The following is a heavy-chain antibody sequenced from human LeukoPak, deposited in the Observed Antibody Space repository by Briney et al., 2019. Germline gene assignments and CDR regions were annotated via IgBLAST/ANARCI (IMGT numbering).Heavy chain of an antibody. CDR2: INHSGST. D-gene: IGHD3-22*01. Sequence: SETLSLTCAVYGGSFSGYYWSWIRQPPGKGLEWIGEINHSGSTNYNPSLKSRVTISVDTSKNQFSLKLSSVTAADTAVYYCARDSYNYYDSSGPDAFDIWGQGTMVTASS. J-gene: IGHJ3*02. CDR1: GGSFSGYY. V-gene: IGHV4-34*01. CDR3: ARDSYNYYDSSGPDAFDI.